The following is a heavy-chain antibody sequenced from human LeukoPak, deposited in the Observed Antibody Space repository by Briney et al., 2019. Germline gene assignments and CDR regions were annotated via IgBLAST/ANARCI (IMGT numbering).Heavy chain of an antibody. CDR1: GYTFTSYG. Sequence: ASVKVSCKASGYTFTSYGISWVRQAPGQGLEWMGWISAYNGNTNYAQKLQGRVTMTTDTSTSTAYMELRSLRSDDTALYYCAKDMSGSFFLHYGMDVWGQGTTVTVSS. CDR2: ISAYNGNT. CDR3: AKDMSGSFFLHYGMDV. V-gene: IGHV1-18*01. D-gene: IGHD3-10*01. J-gene: IGHJ6*02.